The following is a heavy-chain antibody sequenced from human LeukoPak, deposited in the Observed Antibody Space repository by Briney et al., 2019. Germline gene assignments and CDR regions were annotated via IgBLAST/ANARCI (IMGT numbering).Heavy chain of an antibody. D-gene: IGHD6-19*01. CDR1: GGSISSSSYY. J-gene: IGHJ4*02. V-gene: IGHV4-39*01. Sequence: PSETLSLTCTVSGGSISSSSYYWGWIRQPPGKGLEWIGSIYYSGSTYYNPSLKSRVTISVDTSKNQFSLKLSSVTAADTAVYYCASDSASGWYFWGQGTLVTVSS. CDR2: IYYSGST. CDR3: ASDSASGWYF.